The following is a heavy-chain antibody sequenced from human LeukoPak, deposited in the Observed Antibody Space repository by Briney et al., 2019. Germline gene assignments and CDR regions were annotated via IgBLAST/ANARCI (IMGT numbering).Heavy chain of an antibody. CDR3: ARCKGGYYGSGKFGLFDY. Sequence: PSETLSLTCAVYGGSFSGYYWSWIRQPPGKGLEWIGEINHSGSTNYNPSLKSRVTISVDTSKNQFSLKLSSVTAADTAVYYCARCKGGYYGSGKFGLFDYWGQGTLVTVSS. CDR1: GGSFSGYY. D-gene: IGHD3-10*01. CDR2: INHSGST. V-gene: IGHV4-34*01. J-gene: IGHJ4*02.